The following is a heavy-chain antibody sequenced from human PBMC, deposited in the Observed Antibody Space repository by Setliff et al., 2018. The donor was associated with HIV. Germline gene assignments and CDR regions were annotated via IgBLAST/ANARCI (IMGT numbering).Heavy chain of an antibody. CDR2: ISSTSSYI. J-gene: IGHJ2*01. V-gene: IGHV3-21*01. Sequence: GGSLRLSCAASGFTFSNYSMNWVRQAPGKGLEWVSSISSTSSYIYYADSVKGRFTISRDNAKNSLYLQMNSLRAEDTAVYYCARGIAARPSNWYFDLWGRGTLVTVS. CDR3: ARGIAARPSNWYFDL. D-gene: IGHD6-6*01. CDR1: GFTFSNYS.